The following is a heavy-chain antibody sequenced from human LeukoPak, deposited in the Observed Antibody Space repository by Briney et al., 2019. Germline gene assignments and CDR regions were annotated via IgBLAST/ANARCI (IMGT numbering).Heavy chain of an antibody. D-gene: IGHD3-22*01. Sequence: GGSLRLSCAASGFTFSSYAMLWVRQAPGKGLEWVAVISYDGSNKYYADSVKGRFTISRDNSKNTLYLQMNSLRAEDTAVYYCARDSVTGYDSSVARDYWGQGTLVTVSS. J-gene: IGHJ4*02. CDR3: ARDSVTGYDSSVARDY. CDR1: GFTFSSYA. CDR2: ISYDGSNK. V-gene: IGHV3-30-3*01.